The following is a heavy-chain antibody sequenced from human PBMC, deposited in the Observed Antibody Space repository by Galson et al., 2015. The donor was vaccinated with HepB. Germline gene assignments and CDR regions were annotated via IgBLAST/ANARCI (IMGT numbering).Heavy chain of an antibody. Sequence: SVKVSCKASGGIFSSYTISWVRQAPGQGLEWMGRIIPILGIANYAQKFQGRVTITADKSTSTAYMELSSLRSEDTAVYYCARGGSDCTNGVCYLDYYYYGMDVWGQGTTVTVSS. J-gene: IGHJ6*02. V-gene: IGHV1-69*02. CDR3: ARGGSDCTNGVCYLDYYYYGMDV. CDR2: IIPILGIA. CDR1: GGIFSSYT. D-gene: IGHD2-8*01.